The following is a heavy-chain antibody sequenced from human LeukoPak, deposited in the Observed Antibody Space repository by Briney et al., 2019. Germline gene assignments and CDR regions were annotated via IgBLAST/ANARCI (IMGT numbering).Heavy chain of an antibody. V-gene: IGHV1-2*02. D-gene: IGHD2-2*01. CDR1: GYTFTGYY. Sequence: GASVKVSCKASGYTFTGYYMHWVRQAPGQGLEWRGWINPNSGGTSYAQKFQGRVTMTRDTSISTAYMELSTLRSDDTAVYYCARGGCSSTSCYASPRFDPWGQGTLVTVSS. J-gene: IGHJ5*02. CDR3: ARGGCSSTSCYASPRFDP. CDR2: INPNSGGT.